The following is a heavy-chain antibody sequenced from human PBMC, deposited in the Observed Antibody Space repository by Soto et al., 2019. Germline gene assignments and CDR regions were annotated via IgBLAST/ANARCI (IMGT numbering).Heavy chain of an antibody. CDR3: AKGGPSYYYGMDV. D-gene: IGHD3-10*01. V-gene: IGHV3-23*01. CDR2: ISGSGRTI. J-gene: IGHJ6*02. Sequence: GGSHRPSCAAYWFTLCSSVVHWVRQAPGKGLEWVSSISGSGRTIYHADSMRGRFAISRDNSKNSLYLQLNNLRVDDTAVYYCAKGGPSYYYGMDVWGQGT. CDR1: WFTLCSSV.